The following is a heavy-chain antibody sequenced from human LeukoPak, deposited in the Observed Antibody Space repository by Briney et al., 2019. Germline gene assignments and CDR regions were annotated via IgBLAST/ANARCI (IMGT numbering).Heavy chain of an antibody. V-gene: IGHV4-34*01. D-gene: IGHD4-23*01. Sequence: SETLSLTCAVSGGSISSGGYYWSWIRQPPGKGLEWIGEINHSGSTNYNPSLKSRVTISVDTSKNQFSLKLSSVTAADTAVYYCARNPDYGGGYWGQGTLVTVSS. CDR1: GGSISSGGYY. J-gene: IGHJ4*02. CDR3: ARNPDYGGGY. CDR2: INHSGST.